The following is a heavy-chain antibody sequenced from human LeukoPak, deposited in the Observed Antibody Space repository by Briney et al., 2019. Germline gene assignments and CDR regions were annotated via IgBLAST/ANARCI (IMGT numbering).Heavy chain of an antibody. Sequence: GGSLRLSCAASGFTFSNHGMNWVRQAPGKGLEWLSGISSRGGGTYYADSVKGRFTISRDDSKSTLSLQMNSLRVEDTAVYYCARDLAWGAFDYWGQGTLVSVSS. CDR3: ARDLAWGAFDY. CDR1: GFTFSNHG. D-gene: IGHD7-27*01. V-gene: IGHV3-23*01. J-gene: IGHJ4*02. CDR2: ISSRGGGT.